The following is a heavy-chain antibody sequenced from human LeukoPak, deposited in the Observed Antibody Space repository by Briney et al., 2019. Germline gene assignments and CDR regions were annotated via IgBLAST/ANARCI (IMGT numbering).Heavy chain of an antibody. D-gene: IGHD6-6*01. Sequence: GGSLRLSCAASGFTFSSYSMNWVRQAPGKGLEWVSSISSSSSYIYYADPVKGRFTISRDNAKNSLYLQMNSLRAEDTAVYYCARVGVRYSSSATFDYWGQGTLVTVSS. CDR2: ISSSSSYI. CDR1: GFTFSSYS. V-gene: IGHV3-21*01. J-gene: IGHJ4*02. CDR3: ARVGVRYSSSATFDY.